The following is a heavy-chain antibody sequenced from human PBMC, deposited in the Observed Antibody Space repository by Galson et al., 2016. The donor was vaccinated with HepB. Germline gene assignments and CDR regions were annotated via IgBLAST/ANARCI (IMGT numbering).Heavy chain of an antibody. D-gene: IGHD3-9*01. J-gene: IGHJ5*02. V-gene: IGHV1-18*04. CDR2: ISTHNGNT. CDR1: GYKFTKYG. Sequence: SVKVSCKASGYKFTKYGISWVRQAPGQGLEWMGWISTHNGNTHFAQNVQDSLTLTTETTNSTAYMELRGLTSDDTAVYYCARMVSVADWFFFPNWFDTWGPGILVTVSS. CDR3: ARMVSVADWFFFPNWFDT.